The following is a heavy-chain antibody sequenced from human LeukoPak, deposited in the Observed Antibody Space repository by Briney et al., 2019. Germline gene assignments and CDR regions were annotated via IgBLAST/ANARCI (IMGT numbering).Heavy chain of an antibody. CDR2: IYYSGST. Sequence: NTSEALSLTRTVSGGSISSYYWGWIRQPPGKGLEWIGYIYYSGSTNYNPSLKSRVTISVDTSKNQFSLKLSSVTAADTAVYYCARILDTSDWYRVDLWGRGTLVTVSS. CDR1: GGSISSYY. J-gene: IGHJ2*01. V-gene: IGHV4-59*08. D-gene: IGHD6-19*01. CDR3: ARILDTSDWYRVDL.